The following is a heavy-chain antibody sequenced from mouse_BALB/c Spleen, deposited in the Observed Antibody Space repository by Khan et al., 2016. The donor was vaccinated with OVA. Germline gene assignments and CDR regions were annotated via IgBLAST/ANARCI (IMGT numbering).Heavy chain of an antibody. J-gene: IGHJ1*01. V-gene: IGHV2-9*02. CDR1: GFSLISYA. CDR3: ARNFDDSVEYFDG. Sequence: VQLQESGPGLVAPSQSLSITCTVSGFSLISYAVHWVRQPPGKGLEWLGVIWAGGSTNYNSALMSRLSISKDNSKSQVFLKMNSLQIDDTAMYYCARNFDDSVEYFDGWGAGTTVTVSS. D-gene: IGHD2-13*01. CDR2: IWAGGST.